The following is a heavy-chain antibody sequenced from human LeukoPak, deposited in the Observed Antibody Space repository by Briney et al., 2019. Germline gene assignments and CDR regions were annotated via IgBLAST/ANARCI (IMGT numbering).Heavy chain of an antibody. CDR3: AKDSGQWLVRHDAFDL. CDR2: INPDTGVT. V-gene: IGHV1-2*02. Sequence: GASVKVSCKASGYSFTGYYIHWVRQAAGQGLEWMGWINPDTGVTKFAQKFQSRVTMTRDTSISTAYMELIRLRPDDTAMYYCAKDSGQWLVRHDAFDLWGRGTMVTVSS. CDR1: GYSFTGYY. J-gene: IGHJ3*01. D-gene: IGHD6-19*01.